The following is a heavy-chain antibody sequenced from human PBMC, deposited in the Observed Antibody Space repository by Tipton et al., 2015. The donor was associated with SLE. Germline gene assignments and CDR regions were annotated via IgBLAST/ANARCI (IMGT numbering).Heavy chain of an antibody. J-gene: IGHJ4*02. CDR2: IYYSGGT. V-gene: IGHV4-59*01. CDR3: ARSYYDFWSASVRGYFDY. D-gene: IGHD3-3*01. CDR1: GGSISNYY. Sequence: TLSLTCTVSGGSISNYYWTWIRQPPGKGLEWIGYIYYSGGTNYNPSLKSRVTISVDTSKNQFSLKLNSVTAADTAVYYCARSYYDFWSASVRGYFDYGGQGPLVPVSS.